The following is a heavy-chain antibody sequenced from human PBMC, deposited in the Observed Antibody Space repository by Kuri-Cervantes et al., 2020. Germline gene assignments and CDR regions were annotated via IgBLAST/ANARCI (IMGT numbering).Heavy chain of an antibody. CDR2: IWYDGSNP. J-gene: IGHJ2*01. Sequence: GESLKISCAASGFTFRNYGMHWVRQAPGRGLEWVAIIWYDGSNPDYADSVRGRFTISRDNAKNSLYLQMNSLRDEDTAVYYCARDVSVTASYPYWYFDLWGRGTLVTVSS. D-gene: IGHD2-21*02. CDR3: ARDVSVTASYPYWYFDL. V-gene: IGHV3-33*01. CDR1: GFTFRNYG.